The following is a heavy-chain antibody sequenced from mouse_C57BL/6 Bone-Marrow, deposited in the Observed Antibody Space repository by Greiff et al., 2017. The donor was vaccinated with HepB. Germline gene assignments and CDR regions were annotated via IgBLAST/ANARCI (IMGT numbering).Heavy chain of an antibody. J-gene: IGHJ2*01. CDR3: ARGGYYGSSYVDY. Sequence: QVQLKESGAELARPGASVKLSCKASGYTFTSYGISWVKQRTGQGLEWIGEIYPRSGNTYYNEKFKGKATLTADKSSSTAYMELRSLTSEDSAVYFGARGGYYGSSYVDYWGQGTTLTVSS. D-gene: IGHD1-1*01. CDR1: GYTFTSYG. V-gene: IGHV1-81*01. CDR2: IYPRSGNT.